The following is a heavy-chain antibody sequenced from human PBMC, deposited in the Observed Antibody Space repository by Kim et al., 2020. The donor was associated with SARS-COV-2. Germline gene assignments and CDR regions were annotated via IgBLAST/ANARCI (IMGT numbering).Heavy chain of an antibody. V-gene: IGHV3-21*01. J-gene: IGHJ6*02. D-gene: IGHD4-17*01. Sequence: GGSLRLSCAASGFTFSSYSMNWVRQAPGKGLEWVSSISSSSSYIYYADSVKGRFTISRDNAKNSLYLQMNSLRAEDTAVYYCASDPPYYGDYGPVYYYYYGMDVWGQGTTVTVSS. CDR3: ASDPPYYGDYGPVYYYYYGMDV. CDR2: ISSSSSYI. CDR1: GFTFSSYS.